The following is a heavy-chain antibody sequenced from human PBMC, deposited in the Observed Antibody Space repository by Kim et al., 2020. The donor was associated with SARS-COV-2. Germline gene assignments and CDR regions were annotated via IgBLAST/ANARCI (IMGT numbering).Heavy chain of an antibody. CDR2: ISGSGGST. Sequence: GGSLRLSCAASGFTFSSYAMSWVRQAPGKGLEWVSAISGSGGSTYYADSVKGRFTISRDNSKNTLYLQMNSLRAEDTAVYYCAKDGGGDIAVANPPSSFSTLGYFDYWGQGTLVTVSS. CDR1: GFTFSSYA. V-gene: IGHV3-23*01. J-gene: IGHJ4*02. D-gene: IGHD6-19*01. CDR3: AKDGGGDIAVANPPSSFSTLGYFDY.